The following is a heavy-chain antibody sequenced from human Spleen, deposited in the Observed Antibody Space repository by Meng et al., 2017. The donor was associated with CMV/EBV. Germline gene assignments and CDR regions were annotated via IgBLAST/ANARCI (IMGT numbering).Heavy chain of an antibody. CDR3: ARSGWLRSYFDY. J-gene: IGHJ4*02. D-gene: IGHD5-12*01. V-gene: IGHV4-59*02. CDR2: SGST. Sequence: GSLRLSCTVSGGSVSTYYWSWIRQPPGKGLEWIGYSGSTNYNPSLKSRVTISVDTSKNQFSLKLSPVTAADTAVYYCARSGWLRSYFDYWGQGTLVTVS. CDR1: GGSVSTYY.